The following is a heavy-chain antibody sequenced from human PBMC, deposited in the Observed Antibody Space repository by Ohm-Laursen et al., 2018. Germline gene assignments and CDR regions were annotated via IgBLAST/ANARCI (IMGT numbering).Heavy chain of an antibody. CDR3: ARDRYFYDSSGYSWYFDL. CDR2: IYYSGST. D-gene: IGHD3-22*01. Sequence: GTLSLTCTVSGGSISSGGYYWSWIRQPPGKGLEWIGYIYYSGSTNYNPSLKSRVTISADTSKNRFSLKLSSVTAADTAVYYCARDRYFYDSSGYSWYFDLWGRGTLVTVSS. J-gene: IGHJ2*01. CDR1: GGSISSGGYY. V-gene: IGHV4-61*08.